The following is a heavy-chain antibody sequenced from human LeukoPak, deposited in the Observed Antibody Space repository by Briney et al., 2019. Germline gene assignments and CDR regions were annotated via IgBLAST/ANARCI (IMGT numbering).Heavy chain of an antibody. J-gene: IGHJ4*02. CDR1: GFTFSSYA. CDR2: ISGSGGST. CDR3: AKGYSGSYAPSLYFDY. D-gene: IGHD1-26*01. V-gene: IGHV3-23*01. Sequence: GGSLRPSCAASGFTFSSYAMSWVRQAPGKGLEWVSAISGSGGSTYYADSVKGRFTISRDNSKNTLYLQMNSLRAEDTAVYYCAKGYSGSYAPSLYFDYWGQGTLVTVSS.